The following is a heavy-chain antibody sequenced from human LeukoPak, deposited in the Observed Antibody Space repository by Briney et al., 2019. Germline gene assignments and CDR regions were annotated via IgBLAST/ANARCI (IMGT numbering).Heavy chain of an antibody. Sequence: GGSLRLSCAASGFTFSSYWMSWVRQAPGKGLEWVANIKQDGSEKYYVDSVKGRFTISRDNAKNSLYLQMNSLRAEDTAVYYCARDEGRDYYDSSGYYYEDFDYWGQGTLVTVSS. V-gene: IGHV3-7*01. J-gene: IGHJ4*02. D-gene: IGHD3-22*01. CDR1: GFTFSSYW. CDR3: ARDEGRDYYDSSGYYYEDFDY. CDR2: IKQDGSEK.